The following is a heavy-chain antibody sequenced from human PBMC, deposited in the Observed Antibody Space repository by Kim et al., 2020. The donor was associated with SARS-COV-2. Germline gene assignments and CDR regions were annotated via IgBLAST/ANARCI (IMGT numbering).Heavy chain of an antibody. CDR3: ARAGDYFESTGLDH. Sequence: GGSLRLSCATSGYTFTRHGLHWVRQAPGQRLEWVGWISGGNGNTKYAQKFQPRVTITSDTFAATAYMQLSSLTSEDTAVYYCARAGDYFESTGLDHWGQG. D-gene: IGHD3-9*01. CDR1: GYTFTRHG. J-gene: IGHJ4*02. CDR2: ISGGNGNT. V-gene: IGHV1-3*01.